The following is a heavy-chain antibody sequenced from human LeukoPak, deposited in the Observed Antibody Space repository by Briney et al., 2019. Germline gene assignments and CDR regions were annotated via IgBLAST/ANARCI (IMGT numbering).Heavy chain of an antibody. CDR2: IYPGDSDT. J-gene: IGHJ3*02. CDR1: GYSFTSYW. Sequence: GESLKISCKGSGYSFTSYWIGWVRQMPGKGLEWMGIIYPGDSDTRYSPSFQGQVTISADKSISTAYLQWSSLRASDTAMYYCASPYYDSSGYPAFDIWGQGTMVTVSS. V-gene: IGHV5-51*01. D-gene: IGHD3-22*01. CDR3: ASPYYDSSGYPAFDI.